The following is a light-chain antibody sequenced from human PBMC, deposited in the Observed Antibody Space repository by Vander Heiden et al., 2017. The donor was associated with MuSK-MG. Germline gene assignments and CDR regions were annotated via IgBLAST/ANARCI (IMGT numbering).Light chain of an antibody. CDR2: GAS. CDR1: QGINNC. Sequence: DIQMSQSPSSLSASVGDRVTITCRASQGINNCLAWYQQKPGKAPKLLLYGASSLESGVPSRFSGSGSGTDYTLTISSLQSEDFATYYCQQYYTTPLTFGPGTKVDVK. V-gene: IGKV1-NL1*01. J-gene: IGKJ3*01. CDR3: QQYYTTPLT.